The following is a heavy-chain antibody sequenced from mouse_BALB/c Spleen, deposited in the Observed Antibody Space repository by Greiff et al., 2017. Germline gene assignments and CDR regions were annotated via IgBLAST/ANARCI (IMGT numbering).Heavy chain of an antibody. CDR1: GFTFSSYG. CDR2: INSNGGRT. Sequence: EVKLVESGGGLVQPGESLKLSCAASGFTFSSYGMSWVRQTPDKRLELVATINSNGGRTYYPDSVKGRFTISRDNAKNTLYLQMSSLKSEDTAMYYCARDTGRLPFAYWGQGSLVTVSA. CDR3: ARDTGRLPFAY. D-gene: IGHD1-2*01. V-gene: IGHV5-6-3*01. J-gene: IGHJ3*01.